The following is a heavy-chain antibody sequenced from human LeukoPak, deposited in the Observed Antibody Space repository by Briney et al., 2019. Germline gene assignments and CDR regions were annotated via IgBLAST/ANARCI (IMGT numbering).Heavy chain of an antibody. CDR1: GFTFDDYA. D-gene: IGHD3-10*01. Sequence: GGSLRLSCAASGFTFDDYAMHWVRQAPGKGLEWVSGISWNSGSIGYADSVKGRFTISRDNAKNSLYLQMNSLRAEDTALYYCAKSISVRGVIRGVVDYWGQGTLVTVSS. J-gene: IGHJ4*02. CDR2: ISWNSGSI. V-gene: IGHV3-9*01. CDR3: AKSISVRGVIRGVVDY.